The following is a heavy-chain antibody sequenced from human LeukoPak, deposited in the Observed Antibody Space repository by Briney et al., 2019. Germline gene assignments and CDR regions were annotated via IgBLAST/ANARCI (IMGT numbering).Heavy chain of an antibody. CDR3: AKQRHHYPLRDYFDY. J-gene: IGHJ4*02. CDR1: GGSLSSTSYY. D-gene: IGHD3-10*01. V-gene: IGHV4-39*01. CDR2: IYYSGST. Sequence: LETLSLTCTVSGGSLSSTSYYWGSIRQPPGKWMEWIGSIYYSGSTYYDPSLKSRVTISGDTTKNQFSLKLSCLTAEDTAVYYCAKQRHHYPLRDYFDYWGQGTLVTVSS.